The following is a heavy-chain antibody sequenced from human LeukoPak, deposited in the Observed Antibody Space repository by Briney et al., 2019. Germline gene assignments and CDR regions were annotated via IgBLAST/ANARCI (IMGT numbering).Heavy chain of an antibody. CDR2: ISAYNGNT. CDR1: GYTFTSYG. D-gene: IGHD3-22*01. J-gene: IGHJ5*01. Sequence: ASVKVSCKASGYTFTSYGISWVRQAPGQGLEWMGWISAYNGNTNYAQKLQGRVTMTTDTSTSTAYMELRSLRSDDTAVYYCARDQGYYYDSSGYYMYNWFDSWGQGTLVTVSS. CDR3: ARDQGYYYDSSGYYMYNWFDS. V-gene: IGHV1-18*01.